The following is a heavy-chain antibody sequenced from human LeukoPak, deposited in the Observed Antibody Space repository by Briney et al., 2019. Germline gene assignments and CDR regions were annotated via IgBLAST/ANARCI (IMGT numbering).Heavy chain of an antibody. CDR2: GSYDGSNK. J-gene: IGHJ5*02. CDR3: ARDRGTTCYKGRFDP. CDR1: GFTFSSYA. D-gene: IGHD3-10*01. V-gene: IGHV3-30-3*01. Sequence: GGSLTLSCAASGFTFSSYAMHWVRQAPGKGLEWVAVGSYDGSNKDYADSVKGRFTISRDNSKSTLYLQMNSLRPEDTAVYYCARDRGTTCYKGRFDPWGQGTLVTVSS.